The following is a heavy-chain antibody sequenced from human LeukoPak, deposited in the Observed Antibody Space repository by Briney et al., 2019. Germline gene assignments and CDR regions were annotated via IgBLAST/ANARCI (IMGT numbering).Heavy chain of an antibody. D-gene: IGHD1-1*01. CDR3: ARGRLDGYYFDY. CDR2: IHHSGAT. J-gene: IGHJ4*02. Sequence: PSETLSLTCVVYGGSFSGYYWTWIRQPPGKGLEWIGEIHHSGATNYKPSLKSRVTISGDTSKNQVSLNLRSVTAADTALYYCARGRLDGYYFDYWGQGALATVSS. CDR1: GGSFSGYY. V-gene: IGHV4-34*01.